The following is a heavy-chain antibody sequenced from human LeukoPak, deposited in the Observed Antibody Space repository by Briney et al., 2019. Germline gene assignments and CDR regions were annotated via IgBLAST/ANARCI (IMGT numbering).Heavy chain of an antibody. Sequence: SVKVSCKASGGTFSSYAISWVRQAPGQGLEWMGGIIPIFGTANYAQKFQGRVTITTDESTSTAYMELSSLRSEDTAVYYCARCTVAPGAFDIRGQGTMVTVSS. CDR1: GGTFSSYA. CDR3: ARCTVAPGAFDI. D-gene: IGHD4-17*01. J-gene: IGHJ3*02. CDR2: IIPIFGTA. V-gene: IGHV1-69*05.